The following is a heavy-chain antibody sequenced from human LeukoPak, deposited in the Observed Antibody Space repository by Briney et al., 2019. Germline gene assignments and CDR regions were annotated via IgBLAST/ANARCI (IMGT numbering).Heavy chain of an antibody. CDR1: GFTLSSYH. CDR2: ISGTSTYI. D-gene: IGHD1-26*01. V-gene: IGHV3-21*01. Sequence: GGSLRLSCAVSGFTLSSYHMNWVRQAPGKGLEWVSSISGTSTYIYYGDSVKGRFTISRDNAKNSLYLQMNSLRAEDAAVYYCARDPYSGRDGLDVWGQGTTVTVSS. CDR3: ARDPYSGRDGLDV. J-gene: IGHJ6*02.